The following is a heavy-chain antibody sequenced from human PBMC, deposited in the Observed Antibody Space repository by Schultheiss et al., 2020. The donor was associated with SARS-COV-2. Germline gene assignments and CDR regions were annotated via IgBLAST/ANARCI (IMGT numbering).Heavy chain of an antibody. CDR3: ASAPTVTTWGSDY. CDR2: ISHNGST. V-gene: IGHV4-34*01. D-gene: IGHD4-17*01. J-gene: IGHJ4*02. Sequence: SETLSLTCALYGGSFSGYSWTWIRQPPGKGLEWIGEISHNGSTKYNPSLESRVAISLDTAKNQFSLKLSSVTAADTAVYYCASAPTVTTWGSDYWGQGTLVTVSS. CDR1: GGSFSGYS.